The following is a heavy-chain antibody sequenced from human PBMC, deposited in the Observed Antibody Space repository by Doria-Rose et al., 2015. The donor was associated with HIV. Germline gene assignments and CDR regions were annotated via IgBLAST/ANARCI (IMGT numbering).Heavy chain of an antibody. CDR1: GFNLRDYE. V-gene: IGHV3-48*03. J-gene: IGHJ5*02. D-gene: IGHD3-16*01. CDR2: SYSSCASI. CDR3: PRVTLVWGIYIQGWFVT. Sequence: VQLVQSGGGLVQPGGSLRLSCAVSGFNLRDYEVNWVRQAPVQRLEWISSSYSSCASIHNEDSVECRFTISRDNASNSLCLQMLSLRAEDTARYSSPRVTLVWGIYIQGWFVTWGRGAVVT.